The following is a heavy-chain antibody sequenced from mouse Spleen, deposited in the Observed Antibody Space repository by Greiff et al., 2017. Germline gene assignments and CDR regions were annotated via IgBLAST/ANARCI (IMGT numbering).Heavy chain of an antibody. J-gene: IGHJ1*01. CDR2: IYPGSGST. CDR1: GYTFTSYW. D-gene: IGHD2-3*01. V-gene: IGHV1-55*01. CDR3: ARRDDGYFYWYFDV. Sequence: QVQLKESGAELVKPGASVKMSCKASGYTFTSYWITWVKQRPGQGLEWIGDIYPGSGSTNYNEKFKSKATLTVDTSSSTAYMQLSSLTSEDSAVYYCARRDDGYFYWYFDVWGAGTTVTVSS.